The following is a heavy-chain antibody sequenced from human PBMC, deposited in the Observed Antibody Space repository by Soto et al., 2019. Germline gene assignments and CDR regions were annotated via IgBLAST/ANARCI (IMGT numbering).Heavy chain of an antibody. D-gene: IGHD6-19*01. CDR2: IIPIFGTA. Sequence: SVKVSCKASGGTFSSYAISWVRQAPGQGLEWMGGIIPIFGTANFAQKFQGRVTITADESTSTAYMELSSLRSEDTAVYYCAREDSSGWRDFDYWGQGTLVTVSS. J-gene: IGHJ4*02. CDR3: AREDSSGWRDFDY. CDR1: GGTFSSYA. V-gene: IGHV1-69*13.